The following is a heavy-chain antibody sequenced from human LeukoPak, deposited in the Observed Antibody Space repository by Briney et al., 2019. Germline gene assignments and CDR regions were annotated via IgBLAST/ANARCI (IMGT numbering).Heavy chain of an antibody. CDR2: IYHSGST. J-gene: IGHJ3*02. Sequence: SETLSLTCSVSGYSISSGYYWGWIRQPPGKGLEWIGSIYHSGSTYYNPSLRSRVAISVDTSKNQFSLKLSSVTAADTAVFYCARDRSALDAFDIWGQGTMVTVSS. CDR1: GYSISSGYY. V-gene: IGHV4-38-2*02. D-gene: IGHD3-16*02. CDR3: ARDRSALDAFDI.